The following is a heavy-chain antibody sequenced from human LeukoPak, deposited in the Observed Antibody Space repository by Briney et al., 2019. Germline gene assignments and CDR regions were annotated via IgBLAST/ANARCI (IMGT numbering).Heavy chain of an antibody. CDR1: GYSFTSYW. CDR2: IYPGDSDT. Sequence: GESLKISCKGSGYSFTSYWIAWVRQMPGKGLEWMGIIYPGDSDTRYSPSFQGQVTISADKSISTAYLQWSSLKASDTAMYYCARMIVPAAIFSRVNFGWFDPWGQGTLVTVSS. D-gene: IGHD2-2*01. J-gene: IGHJ5*02. V-gene: IGHV5-51*01. CDR3: ARMIVPAAIFSRVNFGWFDP.